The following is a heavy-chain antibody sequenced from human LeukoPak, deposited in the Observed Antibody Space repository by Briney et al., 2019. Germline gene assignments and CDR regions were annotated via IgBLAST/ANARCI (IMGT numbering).Heavy chain of an antibody. CDR2: ISNGGGTI. J-gene: IGHJ4*02. D-gene: IGHD3-10*02. Sequence: GGSLRLSCVTSGFTFTSYDFNWVRQAPGKGLEWVSYISNGGGTIYYADSVKGRFTISRDNAENSVFQQMNTLRAEDTAVYYCARDSYMFGSDYWGQGTLVTVSS. CDR3: ARDSYMFGSDY. CDR1: GFTFTSYD. V-gene: IGHV3-48*03.